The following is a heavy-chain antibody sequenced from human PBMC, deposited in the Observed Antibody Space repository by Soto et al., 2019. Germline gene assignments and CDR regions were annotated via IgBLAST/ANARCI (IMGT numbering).Heavy chain of an antibody. J-gene: IGHJ4*02. D-gene: IGHD6-13*01. V-gene: IGHV1-3*01. CDR3: ARGHSLQRQQLVPEYYFDY. CDR2: INAGNGNT. Sequence: GASVKVSCKASGYTFTSYALHWGRHAPGQRLEWMGWINAGNGNTKYSQKFQGRVTITRDTSASTAYLELSSLRSEDTAVYYCARGHSLQRQQLVPEYYFDYWGQGTLVTVSS. CDR1: GYTFTSYA.